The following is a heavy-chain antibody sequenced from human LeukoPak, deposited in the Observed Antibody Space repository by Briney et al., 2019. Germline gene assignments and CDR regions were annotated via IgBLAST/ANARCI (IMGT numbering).Heavy chain of an antibody. Sequence: PGGSLRLSCAASGFTFSSYAMSWVRQAPGKGLEWVSYISSSSSTIYYADSVKGRFTISRDNAKNSLYLQMNSLRAEDTAVYYCARGGGLRYFDWSIYWGQGTLVTVSS. CDR3: ARGGGLRYFDWSIY. CDR1: GFTFSSYA. V-gene: IGHV3-48*01. J-gene: IGHJ4*02. D-gene: IGHD3-9*01. CDR2: ISSSSSTI.